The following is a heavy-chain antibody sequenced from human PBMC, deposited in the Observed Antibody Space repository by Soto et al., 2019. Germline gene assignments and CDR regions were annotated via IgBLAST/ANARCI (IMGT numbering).Heavy chain of an antibody. CDR1: GGSISSGDYY. J-gene: IGHJ3*02. CDR3: ARGSFFYDSSGYRAFDI. D-gene: IGHD3-22*01. Sequence: QVQLQESGPGLVKPSQTLSLTCTVSGGSISSGDYYWSWIRQPPGKGLEWIGYIYYSGSTYYNPSLKSRVTISVDTSKNQFSLKLSSVTAADTAVYYCARGSFFYDSSGYRAFDIWGQGTMVTVSS. CDR2: IYYSGST. V-gene: IGHV4-30-4*01.